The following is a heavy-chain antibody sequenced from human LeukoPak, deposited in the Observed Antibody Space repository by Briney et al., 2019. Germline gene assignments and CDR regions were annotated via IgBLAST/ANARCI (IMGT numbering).Heavy chain of an antibody. CDR3: ARDRGRISDYYGSGRSLQYYMDV. CDR2: INPNSGGT. D-gene: IGHD3-10*01. V-gene: IGHV1-2*02. CDR1: GYTFSDYY. Sequence: ASVKVSCKASGYTFSDYYMHWVRQAPGQGLEWMGWINPNSGGTNYAPKFQGRVTMTRDTSISTAHMDLSRLTSDDTAVYYCARDRGRISDYYGSGRSLQYYMDVWGKGTTVTVSS. J-gene: IGHJ6*03.